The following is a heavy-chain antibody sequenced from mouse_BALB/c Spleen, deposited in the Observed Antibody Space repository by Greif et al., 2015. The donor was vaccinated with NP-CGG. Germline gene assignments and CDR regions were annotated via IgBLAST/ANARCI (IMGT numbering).Heavy chain of an antibody. V-gene: IGHV14-3*02. CDR2: IDPANGNT. CDR1: GFNIKDTY. CDR3: AGDSWFAY. J-gene: IGHJ3*01. Sequence: DVQLQESGAELVKPGASVKLSCTASGFNIKDTYMHWVKQRPEQGLEWIGRIDPANGNTKYDPKFQGKATITADTSSNTAYLQLSSLTSEDTAVYYCAGDSWFAYWGQGTLVTVSA.